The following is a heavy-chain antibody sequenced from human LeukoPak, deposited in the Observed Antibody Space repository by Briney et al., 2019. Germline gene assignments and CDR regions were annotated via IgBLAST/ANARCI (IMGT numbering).Heavy chain of an antibody. CDR2: IDANNGDT. V-gene: IGHV1-2*02. Sequence: ASVKISCKASGYTFRGNYIHWLRQAPGQGLEWMGWIDANNGDTKSAQKFQGRVTMSRDTSISTGYMDLSSLSPDDAAVYYCARDPSSVTLYFFDYWGQGTLVTVSS. D-gene: IGHD4-11*01. CDR1: GYTFRGNY. CDR3: ARDPSSVTLYFFDY. J-gene: IGHJ4*02.